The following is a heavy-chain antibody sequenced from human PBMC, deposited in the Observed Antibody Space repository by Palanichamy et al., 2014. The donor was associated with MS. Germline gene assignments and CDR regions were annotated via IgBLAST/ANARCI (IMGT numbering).Heavy chain of an antibody. V-gene: IGHV3-74*01. Sequence: EVQLVESGGGMVQPGRSLRLSCAASGFTFSSYWMHWVRQAPGKGLVWVSRINSDGSSTNYADSVKGRFTISRDNPKNTLYLQMNSLRADDTAVYYCVRASRFRDGYLFDNWGQGTLVTVSS. CDR1: GFTFSSYW. CDR3: VRASRFRDGYLFDN. J-gene: IGHJ4*02. CDR2: INSDGSST. D-gene: IGHD5-24*01.